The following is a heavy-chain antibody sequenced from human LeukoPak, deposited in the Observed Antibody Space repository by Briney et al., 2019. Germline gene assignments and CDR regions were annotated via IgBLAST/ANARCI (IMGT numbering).Heavy chain of an antibody. CDR3: ARGRRGPTSRASPPDWFDP. D-gene: IGHD1-26*01. CDR1: GGTFSSYT. Sequence: WASVKVSXKASGGTFSSYTISWVRQAPGQGLEWMGRIIPILGIANYAQKFQGRVTITADKSTSTAYMELSSLRSEDTAVYYCARGRRGPTSRASPPDWFDPWGQGTLVTVSS. V-gene: IGHV1-69*02. CDR2: IIPILGIA. J-gene: IGHJ5*02.